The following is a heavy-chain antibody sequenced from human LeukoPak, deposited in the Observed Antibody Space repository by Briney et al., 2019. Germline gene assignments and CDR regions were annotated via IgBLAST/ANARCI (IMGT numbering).Heavy chain of an antibody. CDR2: ISGYNGNT. J-gene: IGHJ5*02. CDR1: GYTFTSYG. V-gene: IGHV1-18*01. CDR3: ARDVFADYNTHHKFDP. D-gene: IGHD1-14*01. Sequence: ASMKVSCKASGYTFTSYGITWVRQAPGQGLEWMGWISGYNGNTNYAQKFEGRVTMTRDTSINTAYMDLSSLRSDDSAVYYCARDVFADYNTHHKFDPWGQGTLVTVSS.